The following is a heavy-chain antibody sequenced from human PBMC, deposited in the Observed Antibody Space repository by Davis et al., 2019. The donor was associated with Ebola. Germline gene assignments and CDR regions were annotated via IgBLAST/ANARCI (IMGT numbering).Heavy chain of an antibody. Sequence: GESLKISCAASGFTFSSYSMNWVRQAPGKGLEWVSSISSSSSYIYYADSVKGRFTISRDNAKNTLYLQMNSLRAEDTAVYYCARGPQWELLPYFDYWGQGTLVTVSS. CDR3: ARGPQWELLPYFDY. CDR2: ISSSSSYI. V-gene: IGHV3-21*01. D-gene: IGHD1-26*01. J-gene: IGHJ4*02. CDR1: GFTFSSYS.